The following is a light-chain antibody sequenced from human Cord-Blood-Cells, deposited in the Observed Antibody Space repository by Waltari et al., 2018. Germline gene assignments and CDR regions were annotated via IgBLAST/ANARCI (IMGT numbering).Light chain of an antibody. CDR3: QQYGSSPLT. V-gene: IGKV3-20*01. J-gene: IGKJ4*01. CDR2: GAS. Sequence: EIVLTQSTGTLAWSPGERATLSCRASQSVSSSYLAWYQQKPGQAPRLLIYGASSRATGIPDRFSGSGSGTDFTLTISRLEPEAFAVYYCQQYGSSPLTFGGGTKVEIK. CDR1: QSVSSSY.